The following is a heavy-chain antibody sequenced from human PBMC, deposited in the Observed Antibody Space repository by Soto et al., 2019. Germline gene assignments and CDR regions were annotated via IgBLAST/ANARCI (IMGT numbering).Heavy chain of an antibody. J-gene: IGHJ6*02. CDR2: INTYNGNT. CDR1: GYSFTRYG. V-gene: IGHV1-18*01. D-gene: IGHD3-16*01. CDR3: AMVDVYVTPSPQDV. Sequence: QVQLVQSRAEVKNPGASVKVSCKASGYSFTRYGIAWARQAPGQGLEWMGWINTYNGNTNYAQNLQGRVTLTTDTSTSTAYMELTSLRSNDTATYYCAMVDVYVTPSPQDVWGQGTTVIVSS.